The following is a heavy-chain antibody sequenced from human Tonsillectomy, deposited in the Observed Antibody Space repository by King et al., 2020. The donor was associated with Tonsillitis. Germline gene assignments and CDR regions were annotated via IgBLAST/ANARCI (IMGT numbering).Heavy chain of an antibody. V-gene: IGHV1-46*01. CDR3: ARGGPDISSCNQYRFDY. D-gene: IGHD6-13*01. Sequence: QLVQSGAEVKKPGASVKVSCKASGYTFTSYYMHWVRQAPGQGHEWMGVINPSGGSTSYAQKFQGRVTMTRDTSTSTVYMDLSSLRSEDTAVYYCARGGPDISSCNQYRFDYWGQGTLVTVSS. CDR1: GYTFTSYY. J-gene: IGHJ4*02. CDR2: INPSGGST.